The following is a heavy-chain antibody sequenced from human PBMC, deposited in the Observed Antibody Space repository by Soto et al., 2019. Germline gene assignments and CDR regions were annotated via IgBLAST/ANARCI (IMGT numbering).Heavy chain of an antibody. CDR1: GFTFSGYS. D-gene: IGHD3-10*01. CDR3: ARDFSGSRLLS. V-gene: IGHV3-7*01. CDR2: IKQDGSDK. J-gene: IGHJ5*02. Sequence: PGGLLRLSCAASGFTFSGYSMRWVRQAPGKGLEWVANIKQDGSDKYYVDSVKGRFTISRDNAKNSLYLQMNSLRDEDTAVYYCARDFSGSRLLSWGQGTLVTVSS.